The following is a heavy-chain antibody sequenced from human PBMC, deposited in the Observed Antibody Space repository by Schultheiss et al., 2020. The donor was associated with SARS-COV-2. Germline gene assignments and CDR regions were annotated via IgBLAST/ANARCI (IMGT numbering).Heavy chain of an antibody. V-gene: IGHV4-4*07. CDR2: IYTSGST. CDR3: ARGTNSSGWYDY. J-gene: IGHJ4*02. Sequence: SQTLSLTCTVSGGSISSYYWSWIRQPAGKGLEWIGRIYTSGSTNYNPSLKSRVTMSVDTSKNQFSLKLSSVTAADTAVYYCARGTNSSGWYDYWGQGTLVTVSS. CDR1: GGSISSYY. D-gene: IGHD6-19*01.